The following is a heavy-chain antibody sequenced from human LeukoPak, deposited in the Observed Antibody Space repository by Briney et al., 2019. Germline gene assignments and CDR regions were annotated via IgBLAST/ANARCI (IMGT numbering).Heavy chain of an antibody. CDR3: AGGAVDGSDN. D-gene: IGHD6-19*01. V-gene: IGHV3-53*01. CDR1: GFTVNNNH. J-gene: IGHJ4*01. CDR2: IYSGEST. Sequence: GESLKISCAASGFTVNNNHMSWVRQAPGKGLEWVSVIYSGESTFYAESVKGRFIISRDISKNTLYLQMNSLRAEDTAVYYCAGGAVDGSDNWGQGTLVIVSS.